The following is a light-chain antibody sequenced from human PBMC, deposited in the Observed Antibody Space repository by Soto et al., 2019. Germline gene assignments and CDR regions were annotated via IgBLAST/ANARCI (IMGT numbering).Light chain of an antibody. V-gene: IGLV2-23*01. CDR3: CSYAGSTTYVV. CDR2: EGS. J-gene: IGLJ2*01. Sequence: QSALTQPPSASGSPGQSVTISCTGTSSDVGSYDLVSWYQHHPGKAPKLMIYEGSKRPSGVSNRFSGSNSGNRASLTISGLQAEDEADYYCCSYAGSTTYVVFGGGTKVTVL. CDR1: SSDVGSYDL.